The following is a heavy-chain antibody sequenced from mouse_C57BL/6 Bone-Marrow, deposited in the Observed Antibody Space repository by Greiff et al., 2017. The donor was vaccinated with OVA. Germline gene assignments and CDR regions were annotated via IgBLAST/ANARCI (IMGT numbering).Heavy chain of an antibody. Sequence: EVQLQESGAELVRPGASVKLSCTASGFNIKDDYMHWVKQRPEQGLEWIGWIDPENGDTEYASKFQGKATITADTSSNTAYLQLSSLTSEDTAVYYCTTSRLLHRNYFDYWGQGTTLTVSS. CDR1: GFNIKDDY. CDR2: IDPENGDT. V-gene: IGHV14-4*01. CDR3: TTSRLLHRNYFDY. J-gene: IGHJ2*01. D-gene: IGHD2-3*01.